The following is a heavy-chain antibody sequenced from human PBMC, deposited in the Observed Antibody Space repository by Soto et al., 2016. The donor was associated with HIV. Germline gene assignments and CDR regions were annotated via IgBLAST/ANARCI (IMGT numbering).Heavy chain of an antibody. D-gene: IGHD3-22*01. J-gene: IGHJ6*02. V-gene: IGHV3-66*01. Sequence: EVQLVEPGGGLVQPGGSLRLSCAASGFTVSNNYMSWVRQAPGKGPEWVSVIYSGGNTYYADSVKGRFIISRDNSKNTLYLQMNSLRAEDTAVYYCVRDENYYEAYGMDVWGQGTTVTVSS. CDR3: VRDENYYEAYGMDV. CDR2: IYSGGNT. CDR1: GFTVSNNY.